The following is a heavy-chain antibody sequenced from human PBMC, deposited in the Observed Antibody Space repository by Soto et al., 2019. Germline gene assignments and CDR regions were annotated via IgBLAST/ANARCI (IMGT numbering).Heavy chain of an antibody. D-gene: IGHD3-10*01. CDR1: GGSFSGYY. J-gene: IGHJ6*02. Sequence: QVQLQQWGAGLLKPSETLSLTCAVYGGSFSGYYWSWIRQPPGKGLEWIGEINHSGSTNYNPSLKSRVTTSVDTSKTQFSRKLSSVTAAATAVYYCARVRSTMVRGRLLYYYGMDVWGQGTTVTVSS. V-gene: IGHV4-34*01. CDR2: INHSGST. CDR3: ARVRSTMVRGRLLYYYGMDV.